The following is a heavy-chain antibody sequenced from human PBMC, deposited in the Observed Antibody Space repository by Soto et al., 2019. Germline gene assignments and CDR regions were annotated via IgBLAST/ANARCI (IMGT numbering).Heavy chain of an antibody. CDR3: ARDVSITIFGVAPLDY. D-gene: IGHD3-3*01. CDR1: GFTFSSYA. CDR2: ISGSGGST. Sequence: GGSLRLSCAASGFTFSSYAMSWVRQAPGKGLEWVSAISGSGGSTYYADSVKGRFTISRDNSKNTLYLQMNSLRAEDTAVYYCARDVSITIFGVAPLDYWGQGTLVTVSS. V-gene: IGHV3-23*01. J-gene: IGHJ4*02.